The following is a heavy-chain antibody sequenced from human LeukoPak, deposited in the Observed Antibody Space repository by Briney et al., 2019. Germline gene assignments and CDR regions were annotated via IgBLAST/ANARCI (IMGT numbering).Heavy chain of an antibody. D-gene: IGHD6-13*01. V-gene: IGHV4-61*02. CDR3: ARGVAAAGTIWFDP. J-gene: IGHJ5*02. CDR1: RGSISSGSYY. CDR2: IYTSGST. Sequence: PSQTLSLTCTVSRGSISSGSYYWSWIRQPAGKGLEWIGRIYTSGSTNYNPSLKSRVTISVDTSKNQFSLKLSSVTAADTAVYYCARGVAAAGTIWFDPWGQGTLVTVST.